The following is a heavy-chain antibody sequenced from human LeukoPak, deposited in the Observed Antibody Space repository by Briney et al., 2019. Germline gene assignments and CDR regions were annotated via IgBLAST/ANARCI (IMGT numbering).Heavy chain of an antibody. CDR1: GFTFISYG. CDR3: AKEYDGY. D-gene: IGHD2-8*01. J-gene: IGHJ4*02. Sequence: GGSLRLSCIASGFTFISYGMHWVRQAPGKGLEWVAVISKDGSDKKYADSVKGRFIISRDNSRNTLYLQMNSLRAEDTAVYYCAKEYDGYWGQGTLVTVSS. V-gene: IGHV3-30*18. CDR2: ISKDGSDK.